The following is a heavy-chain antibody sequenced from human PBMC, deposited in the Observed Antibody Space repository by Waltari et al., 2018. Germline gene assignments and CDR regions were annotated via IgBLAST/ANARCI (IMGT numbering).Heavy chain of an antibody. CDR1: GYSFTSYW. CDR3: ARAESLWFGEGGWFDP. J-gene: IGHJ5*02. Sequence: EVQLVQSGAEVKKPGESLKISCKGSGYSFTSYWIGWVRQMPGKGLGWMGIIYPGDSDTRYSPTFQGKVTISADKSISTAYLQWSSLKASDTAMYYCARAESLWFGEGGWFDPWGQGTLVTVSS. D-gene: IGHD3-10*01. V-gene: IGHV5-51*01. CDR2: IYPGDSDT.